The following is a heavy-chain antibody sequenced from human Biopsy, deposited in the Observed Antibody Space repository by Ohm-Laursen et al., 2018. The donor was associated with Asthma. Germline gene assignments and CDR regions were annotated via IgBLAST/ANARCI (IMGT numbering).Heavy chain of an antibody. D-gene: IGHD3-22*01. Sequence: SLRLSCAAPGFAVSRDHMFWVRQAPGKGLEWVSVIYSGGTSHTADSVGGRSTISRDYSKNTLYLQMHSLRAEDTAVYYCARGDSSNWSHYYFDYWGQGTLVTVSS. CDR1: GFAVSRDH. CDR3: ARGDSSNWSHYYFDY. J-gene: IGHJ4*02. V-gene: IGHV3-53*01. CDR2: IYSGGTS.